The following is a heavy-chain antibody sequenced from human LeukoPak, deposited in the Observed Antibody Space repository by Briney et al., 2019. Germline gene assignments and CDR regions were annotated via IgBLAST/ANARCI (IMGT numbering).Heavy chain of an antibody. D-gene: IGHD5-18*01. CDR2: INHSGRT. J-gene: IGHJ4*02. Sequence: SGTLSLTCAVSGGSISSSNWWSWGRQPPGKGLGWIGEINHSGRTNYNPSLKSRVTISVDTSTNQFSLKLSSVTAADTAVYYCARRRYVDTAIDYWGQGTLVTVSS. CDR3: ARRRYVDTAIDY. CDR1: GGSISSSNW. V-gene: IGHV4-4*02.